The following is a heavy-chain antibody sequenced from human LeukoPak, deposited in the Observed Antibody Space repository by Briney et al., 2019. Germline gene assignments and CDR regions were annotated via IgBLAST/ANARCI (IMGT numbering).Heavy chain of an antibody. CDR1: GFTFSSYV. V-gene: IGHV3-23*01. J-gene: IGHJ4*02. D-gene: IGHD4-17*01. CDR2: ISGSGENT. CDR3: ARFDYADYLAFDY. Sequence: GGSLRLSCAASGFTFSSYVMGWVRQAPGKGLEWVSTISGSGENTYYADSVKGRFSISRDNSKNTLYLQMNSLRAEDTAVYYCARFDYADYLAFDYWGQGTLVTVSS.